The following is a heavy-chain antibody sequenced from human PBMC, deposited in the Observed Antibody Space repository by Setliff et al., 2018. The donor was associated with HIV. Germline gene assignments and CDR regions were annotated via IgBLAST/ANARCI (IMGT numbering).Heavy chain of an antibody. J-gene: IGHJ4*02. CDR2: ISSSSSYI. CDR1: RFTFSNQV. V-gene: IGHV3-21*01. D-gene: IGHD5-18*01. Sequence: GGSLRLSCAASRFTFSNQVMNWVRQAPGKGLEWVSSISSSSSYIYYADSVKGRFTISRDNAKNSLYLQMNSLRAEDTAVYYCARGDRTAMPYGNSWGQGTLVTVSS. CDR3: ARGDRTAMPYGNS.